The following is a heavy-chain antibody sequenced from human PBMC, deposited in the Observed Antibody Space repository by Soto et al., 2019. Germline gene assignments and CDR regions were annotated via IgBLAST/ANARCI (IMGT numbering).Heavy chain of an antibody. V-gene: IGHV3-23*01. CDR2: ISGSGGST. D-gene: IGHD6-19*01. Sequence: GGSLRLSCAASGFTFSSYAMSWVRQAPGKGLEWVSAISGSGGSTYYADSVKGRFTISRDNSKNTLYLQMNSLRAEDTAVYYCAKDLNSGWYAEYYFDYWGQGTLVTVSS. J-gene: IGHJ4*02. CDR3: AKDLNSGWYAEYYFDY. CDR1: GFTFSSYA.